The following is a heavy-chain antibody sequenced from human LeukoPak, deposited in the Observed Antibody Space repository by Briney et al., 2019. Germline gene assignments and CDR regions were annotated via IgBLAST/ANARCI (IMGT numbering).Heavy chain of an antibody. D-gene: IGHD3-22*01. V-gene: IGHV4-59*11. Sequence: PSETLSLTCTVSGVSISGRYWSWIRQPPGEGKGLEWIGYVYYDGTTHYNPSLKSRVTMSVDTSKNQFSLKLSSVTAADTAVYYCARVADYYDSSGHNWFDPWGQGTLVTVSS. CDR3: ARVADYYDSSGHNWFDP. CDR1: GVSISGRY. J-gene: IGHJ5*02. CDR2: VYYDGTT.